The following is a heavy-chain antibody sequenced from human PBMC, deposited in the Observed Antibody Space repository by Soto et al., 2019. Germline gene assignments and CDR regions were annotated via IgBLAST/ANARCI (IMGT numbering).Heavy chain of an antibody. D-gene: IGHD3-9*01. V-gene: IGHV2-5*02. J-gene: IGHJ4*02. CDR3: ARRHYDSLTIFDL. Sequence: QITLKESGPTLVKPTQTLTLTCTFSGFSLTTSGVGVGWIRQPPGKALEWLALIYWDDDKRYSPSLRTRLTITKDTTKNHVVLTMTTMDPVDTATYFCARRHYDSLTIFDLWGKGPLATVSS. CDR2: IYWDDDK. CDR1: GFSLTTSGVG.